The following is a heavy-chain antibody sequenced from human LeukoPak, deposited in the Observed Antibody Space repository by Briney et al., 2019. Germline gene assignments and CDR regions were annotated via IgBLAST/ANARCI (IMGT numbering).Heavy chain of an antibody. Sequence: PGGSLRLSCAASGFTFSSYAMHWVRQAPGKGLEYVSAISSNGGSTYYANSVKGRFTISRDNSKNTLYLQMGSLRADDMAVYYCARATRYSSSSGAPGFFADYWGQGTLVTVSS. J-gene: IGHJ4*02. CDR1: GFTFSSYA. V-gene: IGHV3-64*01. CDR2: ISSNGGST. CDR3: ARATRYSSSSGAPGFFADY. D-gene: IGHD6-6*01.